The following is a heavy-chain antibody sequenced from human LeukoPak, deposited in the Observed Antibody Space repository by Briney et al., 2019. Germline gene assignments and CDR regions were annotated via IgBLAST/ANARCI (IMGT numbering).Heavy chain of an antibody. J-gene: IGHJ4*02. Sequence: GGSLRLSCAASGFTFSSYGMHWVRQARGKGLEWVAVISYDGSNKYYADSAKGRFTISRDNSKNTLYLQMNSLRAEDTAVYYATYCGSDGWYFYYWGQGTLVTVSS. CDR2: ISYDGSNK. CDR1: GFTFSSYG. D-gene: IGHD2-21*02. CDR3: TYCGSDGWYFYY. V-gene: IGHV3-30*03.